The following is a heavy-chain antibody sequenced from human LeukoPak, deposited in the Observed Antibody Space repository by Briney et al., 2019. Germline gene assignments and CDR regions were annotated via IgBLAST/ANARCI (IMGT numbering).Heavy chain of an antibody. D-gene: IGHD3-22*01. CDR1: GYTFTSYA. J-gene: IGHJ4*02. V-gene: IGHV1-3*02. CDR2: SNAGNGNT. Sequence: ASVKVSCKASGYTFTSYAMHWVRQAPGQRLEWMGWSNAGNGNTKYSQEFQGRVTITADESTSTAYMELSSLRSEDTAVYYCASFFRGDNYYDSSGYYYYWGQGTLVTVSS. CDR3: ASFFRGDNYYDSSGYYYY.